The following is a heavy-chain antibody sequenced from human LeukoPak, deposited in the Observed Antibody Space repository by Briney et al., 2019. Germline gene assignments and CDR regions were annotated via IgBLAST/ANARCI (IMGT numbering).Heavy chain of an antibody. V-gene: IGHV4-31*03. CDR2: IYYSGST. Sequence: SQTLSLTCTVSGGSISNGGYYWSWIRQHPGKGLEWIGYIYYSGSTYYNPSLKSRVTISVDTSKNQFSLKLSSVTAADTAVYYCARADTAMVRVIDYWGQGTLVTVSS. J-gene: IGHJ4*02. CDR3: ARADTAMVRVIDY. D-gene: IGHD5-18*01. CDR1: GGSISNGGYY.